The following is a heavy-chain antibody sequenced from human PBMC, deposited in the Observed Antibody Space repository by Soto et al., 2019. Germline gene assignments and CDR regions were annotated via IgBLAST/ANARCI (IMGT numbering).Heavy chain of an antibody. V-gene: IGHV1-69*13. D-gene: IGHD1-26*01. CDR1: GEVYGCRS. CDR2: IIPLFRKT. Sequence: SAKASWKAPGEVYGCRSFRWVRQAPGKGLAWMGVIIPLFRKTDVAQKFQGRVNLTADESTSSLYMEVSSLTSEDTAVYYCARALLSTGDPNLYFIKVLAVLGQGTTVTGSS. CDR3: ARALLSTGDPNLYFIKVLAV. J-gene: IGHJ6*01.